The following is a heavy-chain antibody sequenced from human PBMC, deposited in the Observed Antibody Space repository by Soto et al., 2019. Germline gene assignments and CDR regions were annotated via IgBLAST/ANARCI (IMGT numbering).Heavy chain of an antibody. CDR2: IKEDGTEQ. Sequence: EIQLMQSGGGLARPGGSLRLSCAASGFSFSGYWMSWVRQAPGKGPEWVANIKEDGTEQHYVDSVKGRFTISRDNSENSLFLQMNNLRAEDSAIYYCAITTSTVSYWFDPWGPGTQVTASS. CDR1: GFSFSGYW. V-gene: IGHV3-7*03. D-gene: IGHD4-4*01. J-gene: IGHJ5*02. CDR3: AITTSTVSYWFDP.